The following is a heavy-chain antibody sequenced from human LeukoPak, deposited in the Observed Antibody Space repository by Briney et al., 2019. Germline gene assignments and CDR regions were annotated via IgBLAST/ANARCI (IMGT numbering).Heavy chain of an antibody. J-gene: IGHJ4*02. CDR1: GFTFSSYA. CDR2: ISGSGGST. Sequence: GGSLRLSCAASGFTFSSYAMSWVRQAPGKELEWVATISGSGGSTYYEDSVKGRFTISRDNSKNTLDLQMSSLRAEDTAVYYCARGLGYCSGGSCYHRKSSDYWGQGTLVTVSS. CDR3: ARGLGYCSGGSCYHRKSSDY. V-gene: IGHV3-23*01. D-gene: IGHD2-15*01.